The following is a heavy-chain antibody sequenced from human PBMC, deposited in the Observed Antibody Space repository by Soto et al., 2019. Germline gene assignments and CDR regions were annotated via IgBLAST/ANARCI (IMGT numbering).Heavy chain of an antibody. CDR3: ALYYYGSGNFDY. V-gene: IGHV3-23*01. CDR1: GFTFSSYA. Sequence: EVQLLESGGGLVQSGGSLRLSCAASGFTFSSYAMSWVRQAPGKGLEWVSAISGSGGSTYYADSVKGRFTISRDNSKNTLYLQMNSLRAEDTAVYYCALYYYGSGNFDYWGQGTLVTVSS. D-gene: IGHD3-10*01. CDR2: ISGSGGST. J-gene: IGHJ4*02.